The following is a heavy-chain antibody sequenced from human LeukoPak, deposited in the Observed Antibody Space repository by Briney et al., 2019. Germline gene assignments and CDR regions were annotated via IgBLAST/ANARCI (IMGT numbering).Heavy chain of an antibody. Sequence: GGSLRLSCAVSGLRFGSFWMRWVRQAPGKGLEWVANINQDGSVNYFVDSVRGRFTISRDNSKNSLDLQMNTLRAEDTAVYYCARERDGRFFDYWGQGTLVTVSS. CDR1: GLRFGSFW. CDR2: INQDGSVN. J-gene: IGHJ4*02. V-gene: IGHV3-7*01. CDR3: ARERDGRFFDY. D-gene: IGHD5-24*01.